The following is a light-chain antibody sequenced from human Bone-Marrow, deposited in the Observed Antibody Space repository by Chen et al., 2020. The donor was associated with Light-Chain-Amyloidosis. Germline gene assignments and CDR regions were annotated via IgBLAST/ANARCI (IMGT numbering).Light chain of an antibody. Sequence: QSVLTQPPSASGTPGQRVTIPCSGSRSSSGTNTVNWYQQFPGTAPKLLIYFNSQRPSGVPDRFSGSKSGTSASLAISGLQSDDEADYFCAAWDDGLNGVLFGGGTKLTVL. J-gene: IGLJ2*01. CDR2: FNS. CDR3: AAWDDGLNGVL. V-gene: IGLV1-44*01. CDR1: RSSSGTNT.